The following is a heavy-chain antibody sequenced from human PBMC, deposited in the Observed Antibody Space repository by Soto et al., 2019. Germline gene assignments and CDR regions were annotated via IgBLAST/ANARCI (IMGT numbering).Heavy chain of an antibody. CDR3: ARVPFSSFGVADPPVGWFVP. J-gene: IGHJ5*02. Sequence: QVHLQESGPGLVKPSQTLSLTCTVSGGFVNSVNNYWSWIRQPPGKGLEWLGYIFYTGSTYYNPSLRTRISISIDTSKCRFSRKLTSVTAADTAVYYCARVPFSSFGVADPPVGWFVPCGQGTLVTVSS. D-gene: IGHD3-3*01. CDR2: IFYTGST. CDR1: GGFVNSVNNY. V-gene: IGHV4-30-4*01.